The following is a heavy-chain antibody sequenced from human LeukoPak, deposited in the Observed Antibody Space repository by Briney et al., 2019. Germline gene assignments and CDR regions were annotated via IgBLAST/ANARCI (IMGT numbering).Heavy chain of an antibody. CDR2: IYSGGST. J-gene: IGHJ4*02. CDR3: ARGPEYSYGHFDY. CDR1: GFIVSNNY. D-gene: IGHD2/OR15-2a*01. Sequence: GGSLRLSCAASGFIVSNNYMSWVRLAPGKGLEWVLTIYSGGSTYYADSVKGRFNISRHSSKNTLFLQMDSLRDEDTAMYYCARGPEYSYGHFDYWGQGTLVTVSS. V-gene: IGHV3-53*04.